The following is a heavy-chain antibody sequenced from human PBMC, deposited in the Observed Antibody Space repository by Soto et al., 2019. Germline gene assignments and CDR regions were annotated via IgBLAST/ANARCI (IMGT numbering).Heavy chain of an antibody. D-gene: IGHD1-1*01. CDR3: ARVAGAADKWKFDY. J-gene: IGHJ4*02. CDR2: IYPGDSET. CDR1: GYSFTSSW. Sequence: GESLKISCKGSGYSFTSSWIGWVRQMPGKGLEWMGVIYPGDSETRYSPSFQGQVAISADRSISTAYLQWRGLKASDSAMYYCARVAGAADKWKFDYWGQGTLVTVSS. V-gene: IGHV5-51*01.